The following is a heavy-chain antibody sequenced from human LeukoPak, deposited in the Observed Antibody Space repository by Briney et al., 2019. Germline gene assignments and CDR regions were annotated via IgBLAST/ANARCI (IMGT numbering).Heavy chain of an antibody. Sequence: SETLSLTCTVSGGSISSYYWSWIRQPAGKGLEWIGRIYTSGSTNYNPSLKSRVTISVDTSKNQFSLKLSSVTAAGTAVYYCARLCIRYYDFWSGPHHFDYWGQGTLVIVSS. CDR2: IYTSGST. J-gene: IGHJ4*02. V-gene: IGHV4-4*07. CDR1: GGSISSYY. CDR3: ARLCIRYYDFWSGPHHFDY. D-gene: IGHD3-3*01.